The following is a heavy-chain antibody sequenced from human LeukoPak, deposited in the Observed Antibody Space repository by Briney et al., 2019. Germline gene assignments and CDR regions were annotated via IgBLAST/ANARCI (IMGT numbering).Heavy chain of an antibody. CDR2: IYPLDSDT. CDR3: ARRKTTVTTFSSPLGAFDI. D-gene: IGHD4-17*01. V-gene: IGHV5-51*01. CDR1: GYQFTSYR. J-gene: IGHJ3*02. Sequence: GASLKISCKASGYQFTSYRIGWVRERRGYGPEGMGFIYPLDSDTTYSPSFQGQVTFSVARSIGTVFLQWKTLRASDTAMYYCARRKTTVTTFSSPLGAFDIWGQGTMVTVSS.